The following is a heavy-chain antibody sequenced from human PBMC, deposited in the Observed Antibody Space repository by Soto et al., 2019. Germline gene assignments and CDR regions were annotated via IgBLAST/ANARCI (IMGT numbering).Heavy chain of an antibody. CDR1: GFTFSSYS. V-gene: IGHV3-21*01. Sequence: GGSLILSCAASGFTFSSYSMNWVRQAPGKGLEWVSSISSSSSYIYYADSVKGRFTISRDNAKNSLYLQMNSLRAEDTAVYYCARAGYCSGRSCYSYNKRGGYYYYGMDVWGQGTTVTVS. CDR2: ISSSSSYI. D-gene: IGHD2-15*01. CDR3: ARAGYCSGRSCYSYNKRGGYYYYGMDV. J-gene: IGHJ6*02.